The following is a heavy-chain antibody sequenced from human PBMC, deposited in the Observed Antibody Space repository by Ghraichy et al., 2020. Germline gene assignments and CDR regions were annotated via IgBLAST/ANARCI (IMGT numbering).Heavy chain of an antibody. J-gene: IGHJ3*01. CDR1: GFTFNNYA. D-gene: IGHD1-20*01. Sequence: GESLNISCAASGFTFNNYAMDWVRQAPGKGLEWVAVISFDGSKNNYYYADSVKGRFTISRDNSKKTLYLQMNSLRAEDTAVYYCARENNWDDTFDVWGQGTMVTVSS. V-gene: IGHV3-30*04. CDR2: ISFDGSKN. CDR3: ARENNWDDTFDV.